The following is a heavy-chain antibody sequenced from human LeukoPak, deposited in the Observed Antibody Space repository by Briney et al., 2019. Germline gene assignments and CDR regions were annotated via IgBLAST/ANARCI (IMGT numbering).Heavy chain of an antibody. J-gene: IGHJ5*02. CDR1: GYTFTGYY. V-gene: IGHV1-2*02. CDR3: ARSPGLDTAVVNRP. D-gene: IGHD5-18*01. Sequence: VKVSCKTSGYTFTGYYIHCVRQAPGQGLEWMGWINPNSGGTNYAQNFQGRVTMTRDTSINTACMELGRLRSDDTAVYYCARSPGLDTAVVNRPWGQGTLITVSS. CDR2: INPNSGGT.